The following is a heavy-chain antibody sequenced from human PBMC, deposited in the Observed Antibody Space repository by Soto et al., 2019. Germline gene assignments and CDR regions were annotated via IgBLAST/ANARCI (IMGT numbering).Heavy chain of an antibody. V-gene: IGHV1-24*01. Sequence: ASVKVSCKVSGYTLTELSMHWVRQAPGKGLEWMGGFDPEDGETIYAQKFQGRVTMTEDTSTDTAYMGLGSLGSEDTAVYYCATSITIFGATDAFDIWGQGTMVTVSS. J-gene: IGHJ3*02. CDR3: ATSITIFGATDAFDI. CDR1: GYTLTELS. D-gene: IGHD3-3*01. CDR2: FDPEDGET.